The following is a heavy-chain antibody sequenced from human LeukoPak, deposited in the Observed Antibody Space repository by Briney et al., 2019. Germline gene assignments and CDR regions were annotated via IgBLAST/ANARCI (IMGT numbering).Heavy chain of an antibody. CDR2: INSYNGNT. D-gene: IGHD5-18*01. CDR1: GYTFTSYG. CDR3: ARDRPTAMESSFYFYGMDV. J-gene: IGHJ6*02. Sequence: ASVKVSCKASGYTFTSYGISWVRQAPGQGLEWMGWINSYNGNTNYAQKLQGRVTMTTDTSTSTAYMEVRSLRSDDTAVFYCARDRPTAMESSFYFYGMDVWGQGTPVTVSS. V-gene: IGHV1-18*01.